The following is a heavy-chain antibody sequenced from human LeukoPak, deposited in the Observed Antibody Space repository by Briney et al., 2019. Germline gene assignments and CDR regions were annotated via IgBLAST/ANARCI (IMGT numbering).Heavy chain of an antibody. V-gene: IGHV3-21*01. D-gene: IGHD3-22*01. CDR1: DFAFRNYW. CDR3: ARDSTYYYDSSGYPPDY. J-gene: IGHJ4*02. CDR2: ISSSSSYI. Sequence: GGSLRLSCAASDFAFRNYWMNWVRQAPGKGLEWVSSISSSSSYIYYVDSVKGRFTISRDNAKNSLYLQMNSLRAEDTAVYYCARDSTYYYDSSGYPPDYWGQGTLVTVSS.